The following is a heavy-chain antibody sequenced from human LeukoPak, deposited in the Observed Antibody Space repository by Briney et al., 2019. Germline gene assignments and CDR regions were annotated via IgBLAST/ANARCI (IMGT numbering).Heavy chain of an antibody. CDR1: GYTFTSYY. J-gene: IGHJ4*02. CDR2: INPSGGST. Sequence: ASVKVSCKASGYTFTSYYMHWVRQAPGQGLEWMGIINPSGGSTSYAQKFQGRVTMTRDTSTSTVYMELSSLRSEDTAVYYCARDRIMITCGGGIDYWGQGTLVTVSS. V-gene: IGHV1-46*01. D-gene: IGHD3-16*01. CDR3: ARDRIMITCGGGIDY.